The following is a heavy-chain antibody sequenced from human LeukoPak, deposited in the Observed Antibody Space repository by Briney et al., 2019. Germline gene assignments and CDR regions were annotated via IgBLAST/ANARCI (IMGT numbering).Heavy chain of an antibody. V-gene: IGHV1-2*02. CDR1: GGTFSSYV. J-gene: IGHJ4*02. CDR2: INPNSGDT. Sequence: ASVKVSCKASGGTFSSYVISWVRQAPGQGLEWMGGINPNSGDTNYAQKFQGRVTMTRDTSISTAYMELSRLRSDDTAVYYCARDYCSSTSCLFDYWGQGTLVTVSS. D-gene: IGHD2-2*01. CDR3: ARDYCSSTSCLFDY.